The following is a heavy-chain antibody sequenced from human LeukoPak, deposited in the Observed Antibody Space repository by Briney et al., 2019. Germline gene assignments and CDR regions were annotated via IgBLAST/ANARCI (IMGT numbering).Heavy chain of an antibody. V-gene: IGHV4-39*02. CDR3: ARLSTTSCYRAGICRWETHYYDY. CDR1: GDSLSRSTYY. CDR2: TYYTGST. D-gene: IGHD2-2*01. Sequence: SETLSLTCTVSGDSLSRSTYYWGWVRQPPGKGLEWIATTYYTGSTYYNPSLKTRGTISADMSKNYFSLNLTSVTAADTALYYCARLSTTSCYRAGICRWETHYYDYWGQGIMVTVSS. J-gene: IGHJ4*02.